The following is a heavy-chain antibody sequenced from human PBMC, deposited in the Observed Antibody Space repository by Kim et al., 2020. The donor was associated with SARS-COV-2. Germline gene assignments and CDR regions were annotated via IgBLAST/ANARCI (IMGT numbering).Heavy chain of an antibody. CDR3: AKAIDTRGYYS. D-gene: IGHD3-22*01. CDR1: GGPLIGYY. V-gene: IGHV4-34*01. CDR2: VTHGGST. Sequence: SETLSLTCGASGGPLIGYYWTWIRQPPGKGLEWIGEVTHGGSTNYSPSLQDRLTISVDMSKNQFSLKLASVIAADTAVYFCAKAIDTRGYYSWGQGTLVTVSS. J-gene: IGHJ4*02.